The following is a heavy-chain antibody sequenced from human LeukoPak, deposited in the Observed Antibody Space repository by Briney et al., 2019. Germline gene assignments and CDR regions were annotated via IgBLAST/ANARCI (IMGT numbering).Heavy chain of an antibody. D-gene: IGHD1-26*01. V-gene: IGHV4-59*01. CDR1: GGSISSYY. CDR2: IYYSGST. CDR3: ARYTAWDSDAFYI. J-gene: IGHJ3*02. Sequence: SETLSLTCTVSGGSISSYYWSWIRQPPWKGLEWIGYIYYSGSTNYNPSLKSRVTISVDTSKNQFSLKLSSVTAADTAVYYCARYTAWDSDAFYIWGQGTMVTVSS.